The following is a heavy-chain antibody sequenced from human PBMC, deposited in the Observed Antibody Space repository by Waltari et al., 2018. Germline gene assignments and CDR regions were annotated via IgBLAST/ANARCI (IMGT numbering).Heavy chain of an antibody. CDR3: ARGPYDFWSGRYYYYYMDV. CDR1: GGTFSSYA. D-gene: IGHD3-3*01. J-gene: IGHJ6*03. CDR2: IIPIFGTA. Sequence: QVQLVQSGAEVKKPGSSVKVSCKASGGTFSSYAISWVRQAPGQGLEWMGGIIPIFGTANYAQKFQGRVTITADKSTSTAYMELSSLRSEDTAVYYCARGPYDFWSGRYYYYYMDVWGKGTTVTVSS. V-gene: IGHV1-69*14.